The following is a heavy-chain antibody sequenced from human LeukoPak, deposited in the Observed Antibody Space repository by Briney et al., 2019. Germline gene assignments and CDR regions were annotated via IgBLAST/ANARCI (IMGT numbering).Heavy chain of an antibody. Sequence: GESLKISCKGSGYSFPSYWIGWVRQMPGKGLERMGIIYPGDSDTRYSPSFQGHVTISADKSISTAYLQWSSLKASDTAIYYCARPMEYGGAFDIWGQGTMVTVSS. CDR1: GYSFPSYW. V-gene: IGHV5-51*01. CDR2: IYPGDSDT. D-gene: IGHD2-8*01. J-gene: IGHJ3*02. CDR3: ARPMEYGGAFDI.